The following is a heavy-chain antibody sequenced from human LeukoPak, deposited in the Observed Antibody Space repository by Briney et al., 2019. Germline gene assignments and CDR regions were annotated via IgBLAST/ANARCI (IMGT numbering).Heavy chain of an antibody. J-gene: IGHJ3*02. Sequence: SETLSLTCTVSGGSISSSSYYWGWIRQPPGKGLEWIGSIYYSGSTYYNPSLKSRVTISVDTSKNQFSLKLSSVTAADTAVYYCARVIVDALDIWGQGTMVTVSS. V-gene: IGHV4-39*07. CDR3: ARVIVDALDI. D-gene: IGHD3-22*01. CDR1: GGSISSSSYY. CDR2: IYYSGST.